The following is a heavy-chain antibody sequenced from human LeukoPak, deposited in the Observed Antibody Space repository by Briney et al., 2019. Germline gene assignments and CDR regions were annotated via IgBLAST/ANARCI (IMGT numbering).Heavy chain of an antibody. V-gene: IGHV3-21*01. D-gene: IGHD3-10*01. J-gene: IGHJ4*02. CDR3: VRDCGWFHFDL. CDR1: GFTFSSYS. Sequence: GGSLRLSGAASGFTFSSYSMNWVRQAPGKGREWVSSISSSSSYIYYADSVKGRFTISRDNAKNSLYLQMNSLRAGDTAVYYCVRDCGWFHFDLWGQGTLVTVSS. CDR2: ISSSSSYI.